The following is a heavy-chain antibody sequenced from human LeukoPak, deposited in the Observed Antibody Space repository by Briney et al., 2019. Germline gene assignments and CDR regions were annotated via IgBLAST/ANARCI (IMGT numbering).Heavy chain of an antibody. CDR1: GGPISSYY. CDR2: IHHSGST. V-gene: IGHV4-59*12. Sequence: SETLSLTCTVSGGPISSYYWSWIRQPPGKGLEWIGYIHHSGSTYYNPSLKSRVTISVDRSKNQFSLKLSSVTAADTAVYYCARAWGYYGSGSNFVRRPPENYFDYWGQGTLVTVSS. J-gene: IGHJ4*02. CDR3: ARAWGYYGSGSNFVRRPPENYFDY. D-gene: IGHD3-10*01.